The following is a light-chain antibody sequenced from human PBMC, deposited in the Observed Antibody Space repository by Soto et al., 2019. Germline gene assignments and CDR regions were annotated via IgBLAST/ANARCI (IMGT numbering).Light chain of an antibody. Sequence: DIEMTQSPSSLSASVGDRVTIASRASQSISNYLNWYQHKPGKVPKLLIYAASSLQSGVPTRFSGSGSGTDFTLTISSLQPEDFATYYCQQSYGTPLTFGGGTKVEIK. CDR3: QQSYGTPLT. CDR1: QSISNY. V-gene: IGKV1-39*01. CDR2: AAS. J-gene: IGKJ4*01.